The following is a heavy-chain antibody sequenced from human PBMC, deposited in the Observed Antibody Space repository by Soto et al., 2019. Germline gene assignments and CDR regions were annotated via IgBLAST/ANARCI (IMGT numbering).Heavy chain of an antibody. CDR2: IYSGGST. V-gene: IGHV3-66*01. Sequence: EVQLVESGGGLVQPGGSLRLSCAASGFTVSSNYMSWVRQAPGKGLEWVSVIYSGGSTHYAASVKGRFTISRDNSKNTLYLQMNSRRAEDTAVYHCARESLRFLEWFSYMDVWGKGTTVTVSS. CDR1: GFTVSSNY. D-gene: IGHD3-3*01. J-gene: IGHJ6*03. CDR3: ARESLRFLEWFSYMDV.